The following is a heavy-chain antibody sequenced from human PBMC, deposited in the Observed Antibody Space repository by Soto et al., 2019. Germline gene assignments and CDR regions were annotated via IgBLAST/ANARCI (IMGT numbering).Heavy chain of an antibody. CDR3: AGGIAARPLGY. J-gene: IGHJ4*02. CDR2: IYHSGST. Sequence: QLQLQESGSGLVKPSQTLSLTCAVSGGSISSGGYSWSWIRQPPGKGLEWIGYIYHSGSTYYDPSLRSRVTIAVARSKNQFSLKLSSVAAADTAVYYCAGGIAARPLGYWGQGTLVTVSS. V-gene: IGHV4-30-2*01. D-gene: IGHD6-6*01. CDR1: GGSISSGGYS.